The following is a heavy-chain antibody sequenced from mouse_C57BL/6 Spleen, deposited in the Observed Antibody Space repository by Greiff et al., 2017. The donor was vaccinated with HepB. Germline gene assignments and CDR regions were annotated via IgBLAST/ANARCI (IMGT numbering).Heavy chain of an antibody. V-gene: IGHV1-76*01. CDR2: IYPGSGNT. D-gene: IGHD1-1*01. CDR3: ARSFDYYGSSYGYFDV. CDR1: GYTFTDYY. Sequence: QVQLQQSGAELVRPGASVKLSCKASGYTFTDYYINWVKQRPGQGLEWIARIYPGSGNTYYNEKFKGKATLTAEKSSSTAYMQLSSLTSEDSAVYFCARSFDYYGSSYGYFDVWGTGTTVTVSS. J-gene: IGHJ1*03.